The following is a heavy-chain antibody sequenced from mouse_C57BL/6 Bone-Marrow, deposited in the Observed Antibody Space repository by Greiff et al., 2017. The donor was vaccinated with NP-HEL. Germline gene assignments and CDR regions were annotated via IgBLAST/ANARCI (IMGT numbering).Heavy chain of an antibody. CDR1: GFTFSDFY. Sequence: EVQGVESGGGLVQSGRSLRLSCATSGFTFSDFYMEWVRQAPGKGLEWIAASRNKANDYTTEYSASVKGRFIVSRDTSQSILYLQMNALRAEDTAIYYCARDADGYYGDYYAMDYWGQGTSVTVSS. V-gene: IGHV7-1*01. CDR3: ARDADGYYGDYYAMDY. CDR2: SRNKANDYTT. D-gene: IGHD2-3*01. J-gene: IGHJ4*01.